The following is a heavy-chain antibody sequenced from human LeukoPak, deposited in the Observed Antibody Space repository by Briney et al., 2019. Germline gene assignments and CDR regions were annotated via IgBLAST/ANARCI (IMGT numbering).Heavy chain of an antibody. J-gene: IGHJ4*02. V-gene: IGHV3-7*03. CDR3: SRVLVTGISGYYFDT. CDR1: GFTFDDYW. Sequence: PGGSLRLSCAASGFTFDDYWMSWVRQAPGKGLEWVASIKQDGSAKGYVDSVKGRFTISRDSANNFLYLQMNSLRAEDTDLYYFSRVLVTGISGYYFDTWGQGALCTASS. CDR2: IKQDGSAK. D-gene: IGHD2-21*02.